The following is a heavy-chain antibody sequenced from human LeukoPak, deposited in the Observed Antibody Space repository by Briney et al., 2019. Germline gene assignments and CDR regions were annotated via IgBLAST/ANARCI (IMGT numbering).Heavy chain of an antibody. J-gene: IGHJ3*02. Sequence: GGSLRLSCAASGFTFSSYAMHWVRQAPGKGLEWVSGINWNGGSTGYADSVKGRFTISRDNAKRSLYLQMNSLRAEDTAVYYCARDGELGSPADAFDIWGQGTMVTVSS. CDR1: GFTFSSYA. CDR3: ARDGELGSPADAFDI. CDR2: INWNGGST. V-gene: IGHV3-20*04. D-gene: IGHD1-26*01.